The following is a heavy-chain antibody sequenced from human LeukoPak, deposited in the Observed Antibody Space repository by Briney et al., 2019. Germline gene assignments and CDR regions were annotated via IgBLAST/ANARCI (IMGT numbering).Heavy chain of an antibody. Sequence: GASVKVSCKASGYTFTNYYLHWVRQATGQGLEWMGWMNPNSGNTGYAQKFQGRVTMTRDTSISTAYMELSRLRSDDTAVYYCARALVGATLNTFDYWGQGTLVTVSS. CDR3: ARALVGATLNTFDY. CDR2: MNPNSGNT. V-gene: IGHV1-2*02. J-gene: IGHJ4*02. CDR1: GYTFTNYY. D-gene: IGHD1-26*01.